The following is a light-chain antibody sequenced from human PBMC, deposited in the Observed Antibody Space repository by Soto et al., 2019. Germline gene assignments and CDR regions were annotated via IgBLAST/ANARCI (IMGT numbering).Light chain of an antibody. V-gene: IGKV3-15*01. CDR1: QSVSSN. J-gene: IGKJ5*01. CDR3: QQYNNWPLT. Sequence: IVMTQSPATLSVSPGERATLSCRASQSVSSNLAWYQQKPGQAPRLLIYGASTRATGIPARFSGSGSGTEFTLTISSLQSEDFAVYYCQQYNNWPLTFGQGTLLEIK. CDR2: GAS.